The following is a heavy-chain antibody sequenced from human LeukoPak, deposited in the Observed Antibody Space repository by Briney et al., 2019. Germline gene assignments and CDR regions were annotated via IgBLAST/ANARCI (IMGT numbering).Heavy chain of an antibody. CDR2: IYSGGST. CDR3: ARYSGYVSDF. CDR1: GFTVSSNY. V-gene: IGHV3-53*01. D-gene: IGHD5-12*01. J-gene: IGHJ4*02. Sequence: GGSLRLSCAASGFTVSSNYMSWVRQAPGKGLEWVSVIYSGGSTYYADSVKGRFTISRDNAKNSLYLQMNSLRAEDTAVYYCARYSGYVSDFWGQGTLVTVSS.